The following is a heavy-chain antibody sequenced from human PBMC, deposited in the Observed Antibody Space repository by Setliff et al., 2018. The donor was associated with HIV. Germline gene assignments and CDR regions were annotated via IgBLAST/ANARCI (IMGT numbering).Heavy chain of an antibody. Sequence: SETLSLTCSVSGVSISSYYWSWIRQTPGKGLEWIGEINHGGDTNYNPSLRSRVTISVGSSYNHFSLKLSSVTAADTGVYYCASRRGIEFYFDIWGQGTQVTVSS. V-gene: IGHV4-34*01. CDR3: ASRRGIEFYFDI. CDR1: GVSISSYY. D-gene: IGHD3-10*01. J-gene: IGHJ4*02. CDR2: INHGGDT.